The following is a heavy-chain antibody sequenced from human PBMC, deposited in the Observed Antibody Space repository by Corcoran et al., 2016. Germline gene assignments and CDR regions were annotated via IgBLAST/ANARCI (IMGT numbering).Heavy chain of an antibody. CDR3: AREGYDFWSGYHQAFDY. CDR2: ISSSSSTI. D-gene: IGHD3-3*01. Sequence: EVQLVESGGGLVQPGGSLRLSCAASGFTFSSYSMNWVRQAPGKGLEWVSYISSSSSTIYYADSVKGRFTISRDNAKNSLYLQMNSLRAEYTAVYYCAREGYDFWSGYHQAFDYWGQGTLVTVSS. CDR1: GFTFSSYS. J-gene: IGHJ4*02. V-gene: IGHV3-48*04.